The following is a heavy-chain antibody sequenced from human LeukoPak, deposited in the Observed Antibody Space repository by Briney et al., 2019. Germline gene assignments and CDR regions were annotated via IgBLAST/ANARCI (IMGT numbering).Heavy chain of an antibody. CDR1: GYTFTGYF. J-gene: IGHJ2*01. V-gene: IGHV1-2*02. D-gene: IGHD6-19*01. Sequence: ASVKVSCKASGYTFTGYFLHWMRQAPGQGLEWMGWINPNTGDTNYAQKFQGRVTMTRDTSSSTASMDLSWLRSDDTAQYFCARVKAGSSGWFDLWGRGSLVTVSS. CDR3: ARVKAGSSGWFDL. CDR2: INPNTGDT.